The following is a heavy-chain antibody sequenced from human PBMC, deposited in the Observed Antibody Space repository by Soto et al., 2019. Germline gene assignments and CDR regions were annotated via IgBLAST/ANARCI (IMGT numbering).Heavy chain of an antibody. V-gene: IGHV1-18*01. CDR1: GYTFTSYG. Sequence: GASVKVSCKASGYTFTSYGISWVRQAPGQGLEWMGWISAYNGNTNYAQKLQGRVTMTTDTSTSTAYMELRSLRSDDTAVYYCARDQVLRDFDWSRRVGWFVPWGQGTLVNVSS. CDR2: ISAYNGNT. D-gene: IGHD3-9*01. J-gene: IGHJ5*02. CDR3: ARDQVLRDFDWSRRVGWFVP.